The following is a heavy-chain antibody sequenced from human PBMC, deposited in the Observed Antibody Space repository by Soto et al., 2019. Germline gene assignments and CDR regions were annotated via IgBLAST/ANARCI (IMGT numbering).Heavy chain of an antibody. J-gene: IGHJ4*02. CDR1: GFSLSTSGLG. CDR2: IYWNDDK. V-gene: IGHV2-5*01. D-gene: IGHD6-19*01. CDR3: AHRPSGWYPFDF. Sequence: QITLKESGPTLVRPTQTLTLTCTFSGFSLSTSGLGVGWIRQPPGKALEWLALIYWNDDKRYRPSLKARLTNTKDTSQNQVGLTMANMDPGDTATYYRAHRPSGWYPFDFWGQGNLVTVSS.